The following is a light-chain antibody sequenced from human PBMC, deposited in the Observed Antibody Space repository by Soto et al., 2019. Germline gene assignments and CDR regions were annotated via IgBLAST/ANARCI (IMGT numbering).Light chain of an antibody. CDR3: QQSYWTLLT. CDR2: AAS. V-gene: IGKV1-39*01. CDR1: QSISSY. Sequence: DLQMTQSPSSLSASVGDTVTITCRASQSISSYFNWYQQNPGKAPKLLIYAASSVQSGVPSRFGGSGSRTDFTLNISSLQPEDFSTYYCQQSYWTLLTFGQGTKVEIK. J-gene: IGKJ1*01.